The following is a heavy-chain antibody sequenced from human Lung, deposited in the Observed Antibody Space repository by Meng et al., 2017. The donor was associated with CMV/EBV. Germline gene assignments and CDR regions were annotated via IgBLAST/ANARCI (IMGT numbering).Heavy chain of an antibody. CDR2: INTDGTTI. D-gene: IGHD2-8*01. V-gene: IGHV3-74*01. CDR3: ARKRTNWRGPVFDY. Sequence: GGXXRLSCAASGFTFSHSWMHWVRQAPGKGLVWVSVINTDGTTINYADSVKGRFTISRDNAKNTLYLQMVSLRADDTALYYCARKRTNWRGPVFDYLGQGXLVTVSS. J-gene: IGHJ4*02. CDR1: GFTFSHSW.